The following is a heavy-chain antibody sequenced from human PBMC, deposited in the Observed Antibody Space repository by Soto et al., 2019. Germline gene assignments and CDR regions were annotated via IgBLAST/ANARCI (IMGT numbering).Heavy chain of an antibody. J-gene: IGHJ2*01. CDR2: TYDSGST. CDR3: AREIIPLTTDWYFDL. Sequence: QVQLQESGPGLVKPSETLSLTCTVSGGSISGGGYYWSWIRQPPGKGLEWIGYTYDSGSTYYNPFLKSRISISVDTSKNQFSLRLTSVTAADTAVYYCAREIIPLTTDWYFDLWGRGTLVTFSS. CDR1: GGSISGGGYY. D-gene: IGHD1-1*01. V-gene: IGHV4-30-4*01.